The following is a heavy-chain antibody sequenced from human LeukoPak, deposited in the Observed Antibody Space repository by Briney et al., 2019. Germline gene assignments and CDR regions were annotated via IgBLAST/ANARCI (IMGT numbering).Heavy chain of an antibody. D-gene: IGHD1-26*01. CDR1: GYTFTSYA. CDR3: ARAAKYSGSYLGNYFDY. J-gene: IGHJ4*02. CDR2: IIPIFGTA. V-gene: IGHV1-69*13. Sequence: SVKVSCKASGYTFTSYAISWVRQAPGQGLEWMGGIIPIFGTANYAQKFQGRVTITADESTSTAYMELSSLRSEDTAVYYCARAAKYSGSYLGNYFDYWGQGTLVTVSS.